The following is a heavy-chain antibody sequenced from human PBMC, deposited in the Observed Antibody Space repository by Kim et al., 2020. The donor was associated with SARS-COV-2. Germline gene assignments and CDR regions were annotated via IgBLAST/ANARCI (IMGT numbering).Heavy chain of an antibody. V-gene: IGHV4-39*02. D-gene: IGHD2-2*01. CDR1: GGSISSSSYY. Sequence: SETLSLTCTVSGGSISSSSYYWGWIRQPPGKGLEWIGSIYYSGSTYYNPSLKSRVTISVDTSKNQFSLKLSSVTAADTAVYYCAKDLGYCSSTSCHPAHWFDPWGQGTLVTVSS. CDR3: AKDLGYCSSTSCHPAHWFDP. CDR2: IYYSGST. J-gene: IGHJ5*02.